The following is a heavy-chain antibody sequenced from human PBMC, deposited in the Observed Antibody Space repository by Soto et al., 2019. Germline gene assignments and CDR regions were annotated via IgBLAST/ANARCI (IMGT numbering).Heavy chain of an antibody. CDR3: ASLSNYDWFDP. V-gene: IGHV4-4*02. Sequence: SETLSLTSVVFGSSIRSCNWWSWVRQPPGKGLEWIGEIYHSGSTNYNPSLKSRVTISVDKSKNQFSLKLSSVTAADTAVYYCASLSNYDWFDPWGQG. D-gene: IGHD4-4*01. CDR1: GSSIRSCNW. J-gene: IGHJ5*02. CDR2: IYHSGST.